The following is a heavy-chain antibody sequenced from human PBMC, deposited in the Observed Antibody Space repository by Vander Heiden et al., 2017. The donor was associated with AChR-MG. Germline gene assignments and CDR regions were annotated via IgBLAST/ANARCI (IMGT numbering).Heavy chain of an antibody. CDR3: ARDDLPFLPNRGVADY. V-gene: IGHV3-33*01. Sequence: QVQLVESGGGVVQPGRSLRLSCSASGFTFSSYGMHWVRQAPGKGLEWVAVIWYDGSNKYYADSVKGRFTISRDNSKNTLYLQMNSLRAEDTAVYYCARDDLPFLPNRGVADYWGQGTLVTVSS. CDR2: IWYDGSNK. D-gene: IGHD7-27*01. J-gene: IGHJ4*02. CDR1: GFTFSSYG.